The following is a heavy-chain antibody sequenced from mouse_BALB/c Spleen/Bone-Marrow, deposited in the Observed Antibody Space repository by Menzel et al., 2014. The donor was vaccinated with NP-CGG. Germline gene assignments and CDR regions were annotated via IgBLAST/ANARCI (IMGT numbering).Heavy chain of an antibody. Sequence: VQLQQSWAELVKPGAPVKLSCKASGYTFTSYRMNWVKQRPGRGLEWIGRIDPSDRETHYNQKFKDKATLTVDKSSSTAYIQLSSLTSEDSAVYYGARSTGYYWYFDVWGAGTTVTVSS. V-gene: IGHV1-69*02. J-gene: IGHJ1*01. CDR3: ARSTGYYWYFDV. D-gene: IGHD2-2*01. CDR2: IDPSDRET. CDR1: GYTFTSYR.